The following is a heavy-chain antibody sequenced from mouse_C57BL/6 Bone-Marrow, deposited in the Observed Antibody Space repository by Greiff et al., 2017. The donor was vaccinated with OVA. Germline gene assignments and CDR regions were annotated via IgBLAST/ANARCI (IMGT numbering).Heavy chain of an antibody. CDR1: GYTFTSYW. V-gene: IGHV1-50*01. J-gene: IGHJ1*03. Sequence: QVQLKQSGAELVKPGASVKLSCKASGYTFTSYWMQSVKQRPGQGLEWIGEIDPSDSYTNYNQKFKGKATLTVDTSSSTAYMQLSSLTSEDSAVYYCASDGYGAYWYFDVWGTGTTVTVSS. CDR3: ASDGYGAYWYFDV. CDR2: IDPSDSYT. D-gene: IGHD2-3*01.